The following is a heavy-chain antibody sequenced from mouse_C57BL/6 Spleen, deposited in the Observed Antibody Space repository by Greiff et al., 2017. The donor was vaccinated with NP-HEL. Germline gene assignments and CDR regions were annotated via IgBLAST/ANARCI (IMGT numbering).Heavy chain of an antibody. D-gene: IGHD2-14*01. CDR1: GFTFSDYY. Sequence: EVMLVESGGGLVQPGGSLKLSCAASGFTFSDYYMYWVRQTPEKRLEWVAYISNGGGSTYYPDTVKGRFTISRDNAKNTLYLQMSRLKSEDTAMYYCARSDGVRRENAMDYWGQGTSVTVSS. J-gene: IGHJ4*01. CDR3: ARSDGVRRENAMDY. V-gene: IGHV5-12*01. CDR2: ISNGGGST.